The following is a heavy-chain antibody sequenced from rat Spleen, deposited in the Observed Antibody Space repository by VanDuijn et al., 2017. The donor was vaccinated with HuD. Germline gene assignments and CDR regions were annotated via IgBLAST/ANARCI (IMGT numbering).Heavy chain of an antibody. Sequence: QVQLKESGPGLVQPSQTLSLTCTVAGFSLTNYNVHWVRQPPGKGLEWMGVIWNTGGTRYNSALKSRLSISKDTSKRQVFLKMNSLQTEDTATYYCARDWHYDSYSGWFAYWGQGTLVTVSS. V-gene: IGHV2-41*01. D-gene: IGHD1-12*03. CDR1: GFSLTNYN. CDR3: ARDWHYDSYSGWFAY. J-gene: IGHJ3*01. CDR2: IWNTGGT.